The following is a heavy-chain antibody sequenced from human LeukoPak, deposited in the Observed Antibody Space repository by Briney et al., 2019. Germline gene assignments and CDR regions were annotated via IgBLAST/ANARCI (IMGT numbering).Heavy chain of an antibody. D-gene: IGHD1-1*01. CDR1: GFTVSSNH. V-gene: IGHV3-53*01. Sequence: GGSLRLSCAASGFTVSSNHMNWVRQAPGKGLEWVSVLYRDGNTIYADSVKGRFTISRDSSKNTLYLQLSSLRAEDTAVYYCARDDSTTGIGSFDSWGQGTLVTVSS. CDR3: ARDDSTTGIGSFDS. CDR2: LYRDGNT. J-gene: IGHJ4*02.